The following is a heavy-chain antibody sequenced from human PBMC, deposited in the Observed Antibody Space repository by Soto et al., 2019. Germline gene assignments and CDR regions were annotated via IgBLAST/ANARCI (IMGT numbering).Heavy chain of an antibody. CDR3: ARSRAGVLWLQIKGSWFDP. J-gene: IGHJ5*02. Sequence: SQTLSLPCPISGDSVSSNSAAWNWIRQSPSRGLEWLGRTYYRYKWYNDYAVSVKSRITINPDTSKNQFSLQLNSVTPEDTAVYYCARSRAGVLWLQIKGSWFDPWGQGTLVTVSS. D-gene: IGHD5-18*01. CDR1: GDSVSSNSAA. V-gene: IGHV6-1*01. CDR2: TYYRYKWYN.